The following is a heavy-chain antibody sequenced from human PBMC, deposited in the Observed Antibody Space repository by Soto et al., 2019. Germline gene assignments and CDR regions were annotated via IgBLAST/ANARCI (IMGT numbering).Heavy chain of an antibody. J-gene: IGHJ6*02. D-gene: IGHD3-3*01. Sequence: QVQLVQSGAEVKKPGASVKVSCKASGYTFTSYDINWVRQATGQGLEWMGWMNPNSGNTGYAQKFQGRVTMTRNTSISTDYMELCSLRSEDTAVYYCARRDYDFWSGYYYGMDIWGQGTTVTVSS. CDR3: ARRDYDFWSGYYYGMDI. V-gene: IGHV1-8*01. CDR1: GYTFTSYD. CDR2: MNPNSGNT.